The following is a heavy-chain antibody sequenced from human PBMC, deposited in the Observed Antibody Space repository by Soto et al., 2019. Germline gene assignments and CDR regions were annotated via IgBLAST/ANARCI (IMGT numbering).Heavy chain of an antibody. D-gene: IGHD2-21*01. CDR1: GGSISSYY. J-gene: IGHJ4*02. Sequence: QVQLQESGPGLVKPSETLSLTCTVSGGSISSYYWSWIRQPPGKGLEWIGYIYYSGSTNYNPSLQGRVTLAVDTSKNQFSLKLSSVTAADTAVYSCARGGDGYNYGYWVQASTVTVSS. V-gene: IGHV4-59*01. CDR3: ARGGDGYNYGY. CDR2: IYYSGST.